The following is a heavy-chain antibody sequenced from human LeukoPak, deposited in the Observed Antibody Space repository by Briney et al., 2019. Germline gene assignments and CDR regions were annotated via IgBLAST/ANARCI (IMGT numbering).Heavy chain of an antibody. V-gene: IGHV4-34*01. J-gene: IGHJ4*02. CDR2: INHSGST. CDR1: SGSFSGYY. Sequence: SETLSLTCAVYSGSFSGYYWSWIRQPPGKGLEWIGEINHSGSTNYNPSLKSRVTISVDTSKNQFSLKLSSVTAADTAVYYCAREGYSSGWYFDYWGQGTLVTVSS. D-gene: IGHD6-19*01. CDR3: AREGYSSGWYFDY.